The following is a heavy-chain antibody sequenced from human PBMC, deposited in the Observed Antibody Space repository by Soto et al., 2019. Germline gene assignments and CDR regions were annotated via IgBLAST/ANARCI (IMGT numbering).Heavy chain of an antibody. Sequence: QVQLVQSGAEVKKPGASVKVSCKASGYTFTNFGISWVRQAPGQGLEWMGWISAYNGNTNYAQTFQGRVTMTTDTPRSTAYLELRSLRPDDTAVYYCGRGGTRLGCRGPRALVTVST. CDR3: GRGGTRLGC. D-gene: IGHD3-16*01. V-gene: IGHV1-18*01. J-gene: IGHJ4*02. CDR1: GYTFTNFG. CDR2: ISAYNGNT.